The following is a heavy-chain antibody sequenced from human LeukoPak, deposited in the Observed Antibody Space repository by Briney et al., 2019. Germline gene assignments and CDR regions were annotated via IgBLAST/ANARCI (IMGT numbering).Heavy chain of an antibody. V-gene: IGHV4-59*08. CDR3: VLAPNSNWFDF. CDR2: IHYSGSS. J-gene: IGHJ4*02. D-gene: IGHD2-15*01. Sequence: SETLSLTCSVSGDSISSFYWNWIRQSPGRGLEWIGNIHYSGSSIYNPSLRSRVTMSIDTSKKQFFLKLRSVTAADTAVYYCVLAPNSNWFDFWGQGALVTVSS. CDR1: GDSISSFY.